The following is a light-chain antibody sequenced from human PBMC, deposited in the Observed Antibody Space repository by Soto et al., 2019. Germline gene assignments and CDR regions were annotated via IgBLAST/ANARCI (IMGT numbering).Light chain of an antibody. Sequence: QSVLTQPPSASGTPGQRVTISCSGSSSNIRINTVNWYQQLPGTAPKLLIYTTHQRPSGVPDRFSGSKSGSSASLAISGLQSEDEADYYCAAWDDSLNGWVFGGGTKLTVL. V-gene: IGLV1-44*01. CDR2: TTH. CDR1: SSNIRINT. J-gene: IGLJ3*02. CDR3: AAWDDSLNGWV.